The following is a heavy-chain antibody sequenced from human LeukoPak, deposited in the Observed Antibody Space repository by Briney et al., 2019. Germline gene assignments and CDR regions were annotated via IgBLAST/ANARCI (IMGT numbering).Heavy chain of an antibody. D-gene: IGHD5-24*01. CDR1: GGSISSYY. CDR2: IYYSGST. J-gene: IGHJ4*02. CDR3: ARVMATAERFFDY. V-gene: IGHV4-59*08. Sequence: PSETLSLTCTVSGGSISSYYWSWIRQPPGKGLQWIGYIYYSGSTNYNPSLKSRVTISVDTSKNQFSLKLSSVTAADTAVYYCARVMATAERFFDYWGQGTLLTVSS.